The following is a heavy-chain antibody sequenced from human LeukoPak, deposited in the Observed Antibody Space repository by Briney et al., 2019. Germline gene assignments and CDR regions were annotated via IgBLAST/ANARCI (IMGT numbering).Heavy chain of an antibody. CDR2: IYTSGST. Sequence: PSETLSLTCTVSGYSISSGYYWGWIRQSPGKGLEWIGRIYTSGSTNYNPSLKSRVTISVDTSKNQFSLKLSSVTAADTAVYYCARVVAVAGIYYFDYWGQGTLVTVSS. D-gene: IGHD6-19*01. CDR1: GYSISSGYY. CDR3: ARVVAVAGIYYFDY. V-gene: IGHV4-38-2*02. J-gene: IGHJ4*02.